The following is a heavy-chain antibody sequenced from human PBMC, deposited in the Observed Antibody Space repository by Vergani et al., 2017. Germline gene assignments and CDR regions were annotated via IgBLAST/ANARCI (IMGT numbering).Heavy chain of an antibody. J-gene: IGHJ4*02. CDR3: ARLINYDSSGYYRLDY. D-gene: IGHD3-22*01. CDR1: GGSLSSYY. V-gene: IGHV4-59*01. CDR2: IYYSGST. Sequence: QVQLQESGPGLVKPSETLSLTCTVSGGSLSSYYWSWIRQPPEKGLEWIGYIYYSGSTNYNPSLKSRVTISVDTSKNQFSLKLSSVTAADTAVYYCARLINYDSSGYYRLDYWGQGTLVTVSS.